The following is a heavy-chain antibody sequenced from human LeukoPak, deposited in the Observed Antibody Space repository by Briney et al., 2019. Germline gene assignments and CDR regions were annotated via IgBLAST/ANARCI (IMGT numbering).Heavy chain of an antibody. CDR1: GFTFSSYS. V-gene: IGHV3-21*01. CDR3: ARVPYYYYYMDV. J-gene: IGHJ6*03. Sequence: PGGSLRLSCAASGFTFSSYSTNWVRQAPGKGLEWVSSISSSSSYIYYADSVKGRFTISRDNAKNSLYLQMNSLRAEDTAVYYCARVPYYYYYMDVWGKGTTVTVSS. CDR2: ISSSSSYI.